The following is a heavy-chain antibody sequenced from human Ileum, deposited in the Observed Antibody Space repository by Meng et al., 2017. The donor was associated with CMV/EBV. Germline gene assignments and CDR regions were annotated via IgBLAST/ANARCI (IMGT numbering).Heavy chain of an antibody. D-gene: IGHD3-22*01. J-gene: IGHJ5*02. CDR1: TFTSYD. Sequence: TFTSYDSNWVRQATGQGLEWMGWMNPNSGNTVYAQDFQGRVTMTRNTSISTAYMELSGLRSEDTAVYYCARGKVTMIVKTGPYNWFDPWGQGTLVTVSS. V-gene: IGHV1-8*01. CDR3: ARGKVTMIVKTGPYNWFDP. CDR2: MNPNSGNT.